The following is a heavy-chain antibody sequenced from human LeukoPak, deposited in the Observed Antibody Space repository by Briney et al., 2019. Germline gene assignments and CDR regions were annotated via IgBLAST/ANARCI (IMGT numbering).Heavy chain of an antibody. D-gene: IGHD3-10*01. CDR2: ISYDGSNK. CDR3: ATHELKDAFDI. Sequence: PGGSLRLSCAASGFTFSSYAMHWVRQAPGKGLEWVAVISYDGSNKYYADSVKGRFTISRDNAKNSLYLQMNSLRAEDTAVYYCATHELKDAFDIWGQGTMVTVSS. CDR1: GFTFSSYA. V-gene: IGHV3-30*04. J-gene: IGHJ3*02.